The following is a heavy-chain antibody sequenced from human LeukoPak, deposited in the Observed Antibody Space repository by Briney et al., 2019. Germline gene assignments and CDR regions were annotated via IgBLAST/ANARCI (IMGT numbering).Heavy chain of an antibody. V-gene: IGHV4-4*02. CDR2: IYHSGSA. CDR1: GGSISSSNW. Sequence: SETLSLTCAVSGGSISSSNWWSWVRQPPGKGLEWIGEIYHSGSANYNPSLKSRVTISVDKSKNQFSLRLSSVTAADTAVYYCASAGHDGIGYKVCWGQGTLVTVSS. J-gene: IGHJ4*02. CDR3: ASAGHDGIGYKVC. D-gene: IGHD3-22*01.